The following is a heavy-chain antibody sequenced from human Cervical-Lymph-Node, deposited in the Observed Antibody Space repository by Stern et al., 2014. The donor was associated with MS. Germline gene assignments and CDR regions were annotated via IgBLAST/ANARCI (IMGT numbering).Heavy chain of an antibody. V-gene: IGHV3-9*01. CDR2: INWNSGTI. J-gene: IGHJ4*02. Sequence: EVQLEESGGGLVQPGRSLRLSCAASGFTFDDYAMHWVRHAPGKGLEWVSGINWNSGTIGYADSVKGRFTISRDNAKNSLYLQMNSLRAEDTALYYCARVVAGIAVSGSYFDYWGQGTLVTVSS. CDR1: GFTFDDYA. D-gene: IGHD6-19*01. CDR3: ARVVAGIAVSGSYFDY.